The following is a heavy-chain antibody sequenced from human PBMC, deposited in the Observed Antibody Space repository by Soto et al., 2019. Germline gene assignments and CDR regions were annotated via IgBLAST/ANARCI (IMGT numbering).Heavy chain of an antibody. D-gene: IGHD2-8*01. J-gene: IGHJ6*02. CDR3: ARDMRGYCTNGVCSGMDV. CDR2: IYPRGTT. Sequence: TLSITCTVSGGSISSGGYSWSWIRQPPGQGLEWIGYIYPRGTTYYNPSLKNRVTISVARSKNQFSLNLNSVTAADTAVYYCARDMRGYCTNGVCSGMDVWGQGTTVTVSS. CDR1: GGSISSGGYS. V-gene: IGHV4-30-2*01.